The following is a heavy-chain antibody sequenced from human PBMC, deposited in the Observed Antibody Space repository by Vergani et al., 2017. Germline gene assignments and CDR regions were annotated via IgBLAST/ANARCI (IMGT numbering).Heavy chain of an antibody. Sequence: QVQLVESGGGVVQPGRSLRLSCAASGFTFSSYGMHWVRQAPGKGLEWVAVISYDGSNKYYADSVKGRFTISRDNSKNTLYLQMNSLRAEDTAVYYCAKGSIAAAGTGYWGQGTLVTVSS. CDR3: AKGSIAAAGTGY. J-gene: IGHJ4*02. D-gene: IGHD6-13*01. CDR2: ISYDGSNK. CDR1: GFTFSSYG. V-gene: IGHV3-30*18.